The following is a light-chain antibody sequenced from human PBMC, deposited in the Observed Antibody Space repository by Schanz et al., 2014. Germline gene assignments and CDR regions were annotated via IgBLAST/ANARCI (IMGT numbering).Light chain of an antibody. CDR3: QQYGSSRGT. CDR1: QSVSSNY. V-gene: IGKV3-20*01. CDR2: GAS. J-gene: IGKJ4*01. Sequence: DIVLTQSPGTLSLSPGERVTLSCRASQSVSSNYLAWYQQKPGQAPRLLIYGASSRATGIPDRFSGSGSGTDFTLTISRLEPEDFAVYYCQQYGSSRGTFGGGTKVEIK.